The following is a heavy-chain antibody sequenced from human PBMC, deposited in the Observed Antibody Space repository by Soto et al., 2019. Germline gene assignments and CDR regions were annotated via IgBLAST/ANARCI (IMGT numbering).Heavy chain of an antibody. CDR3: ARDHSGYSSSWYTPYNWFDP. CDR1: GDSVSSNSAA. J-gene: IGHJ5*02. Sequence: KQSQTLSLTCAISGDSVSSNSAAWNWIRQSPSRGLEWLGRTYYRSKWYNDYAVSVKSRITINPDTSKNQFYLQLNSVTPEDTAVYYCARDHSGYSSSWYTPYNWFDPWGQGTLVTVSS. D-gene: IGHD6-13*01. V-gene: IGHV6-1*01. CDR2: TYYRSKWYN.